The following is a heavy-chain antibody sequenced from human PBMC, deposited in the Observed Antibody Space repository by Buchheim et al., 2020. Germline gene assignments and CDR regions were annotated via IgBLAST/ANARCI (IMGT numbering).Heavy chain of an antibody. CDR2: ISSSGSTI. CDR3: ASHRAEGFWSGYYTDPYYYYGMDV. V-gene: IGHV3-48*03. D-gene: IGHD3-3*01. Sequence: EVQLVESGGGLVQPGGSLRLSCAASGFTFSSYEMNWVRQAPGKGLEWVSYISSSGSTIYYADSVKGRFTISRENAKNSLYLQMNSLRAEDTAVYYCASHRAEGFWSGYYTDPYYYYGMDVWGQGTT. CDR1: GFTFSSYE. J-gene: IGHJ6*02.